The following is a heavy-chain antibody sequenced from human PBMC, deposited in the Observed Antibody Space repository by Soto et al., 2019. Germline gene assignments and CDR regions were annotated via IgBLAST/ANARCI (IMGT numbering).Heavy chain of an antibody. D-gene: IGHD5-12*01. Sequence: QVQLQESGPGLVKPSETLSLTCTAYGGSISSYYWSWIRPPPGKRLEWIGYIYYSGSTNYNPSLRSRLTFSVATSKNLFSLDLRSVTAADTAFYYCARDSVGSGYDWGQGTLVTVSS. V-gene: IGHV4-59*01. CDR1: GGSISSYY. CDR3: ARDSVGSGYD. CDR2: IYYSGST. J-gene: IGHJ4*02.